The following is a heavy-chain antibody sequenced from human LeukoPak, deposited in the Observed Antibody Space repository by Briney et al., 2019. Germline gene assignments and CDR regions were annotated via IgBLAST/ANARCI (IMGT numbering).Heavy chain of an antibody. CDR1: GFTFSSYW. D-gene: IGHD3-10*01. CDR2: INSDGSST. V-gene: IGHV3-74*01. Sequence: GGSLRLSCAASGFTFSSYWMHWVRQAPGKGLVWVSRINSDGSSTSYADSVKGRFTIPRDNAKNTLYLQMNSLRAEDTAVYYCARAPIYYGSGSYVDYRGKGTLVTVSS. CDR3: ARAPIYYGSGSYVDY. J-gene: IGHJ4*02.